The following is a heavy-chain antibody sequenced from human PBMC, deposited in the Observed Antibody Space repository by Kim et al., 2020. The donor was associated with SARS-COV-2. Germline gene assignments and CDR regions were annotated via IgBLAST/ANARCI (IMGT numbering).Heavy chain of an antibody. V-gene: IGHV4-39*01. CDR1: GGSISSRSYY. J-gene: IGHJ4*02. CDR3: ARHRVGGYGGYPFDY. CDR2: IYYSGST. D-gene: IGHD5-12*01. Sequence: SETLSLTCTVSGGSISSRSYYWGWTRQSPGKGLEWIGTIYYSGSTSHNPSLKSRVTISLDTSKNQFSLKLRSVTAADTALYYCARHRVGGYGGYPFDYWGQGTLVTVSS.